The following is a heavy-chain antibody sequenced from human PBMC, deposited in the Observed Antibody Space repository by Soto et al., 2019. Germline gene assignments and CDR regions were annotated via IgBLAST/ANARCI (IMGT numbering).Heavy chain of an antibody. CDR1: GGSMRRSSYY. V-gene: IGHV4-39*01. CDR2: ISYSGMT. CDR3: ASYSYPLDTSAYHDV. D-gene: IGHD6-19*01. J-gene: IGHJ4*02. Sequence: SETLSLTCTVSGGSMRRSSYYWGWIRQTPGTGLEWIASISYSGMTYYRHSLKGRVAISLDRSQNQFSLRLHSMTAADTALYYCASYSYPLDTSAYHDVWGQGLQVNVS.